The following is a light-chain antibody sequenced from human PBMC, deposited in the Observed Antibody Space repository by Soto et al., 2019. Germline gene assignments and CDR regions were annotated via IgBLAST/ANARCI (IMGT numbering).Light chain of an antibody. J-gene: IGLJ2*01. CDR1: SSDVGGYNY. V-gene: IGLV2-14*03. CDR2: DVT. CDR3: SSFASSIPLV. Sequence: QSALTQPASVSGSPGQSITISCTGTSSDVGGYNYVSWYQQHPGKAPKLLICDVTNRPSGVSNRFSGSKPGNTASLTISGLQTEDEADYYCSSFASSIPLVFGGGTKLTVL.